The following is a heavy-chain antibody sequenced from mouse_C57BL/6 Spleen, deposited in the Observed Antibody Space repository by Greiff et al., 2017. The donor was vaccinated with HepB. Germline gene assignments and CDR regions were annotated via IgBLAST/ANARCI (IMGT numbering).Heavy chain of an antibody. D-gene: IGHD2-1*01. CDR3: TTRGNGPWFAY. CDR2: IDPENGDT. V-gene: IGHV14-4*01. Sequence: VQLKESGAELVRPGASVKLSCTASGFNIKDDYMHWVKQRPEQGLEWIGWIDPENGDTAYASKFQGKATITADTSSNTAYLQLSSLTSEDTAVYYCTTRGNGPWFAYWGQGTLVTVSA. J-gene: IGHJ3*01. CDR1: GFNIKDDY.